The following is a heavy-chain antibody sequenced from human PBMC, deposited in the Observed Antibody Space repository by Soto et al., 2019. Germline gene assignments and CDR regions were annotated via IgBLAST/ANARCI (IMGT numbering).Heavy chain of an antibody. CDR3: AKDMSGSGISLSVYFFDC. J-gene: IGHJ4*02. CDR1: GFALRSYA. CDR2: ISGNGGTA. Sequence: PGGSLRRSCAASGFALRSYALAWVRQAPGKGLEWVSSISGNGGTAYYADYVKGRFTISRDNSKNTLYLQMNSLRAEDTAVYYCAKDMSGSGISLSVYFFDCWGQGT. V-gene: IGHV3-23*01. D-gene: IGHD3-10*01.